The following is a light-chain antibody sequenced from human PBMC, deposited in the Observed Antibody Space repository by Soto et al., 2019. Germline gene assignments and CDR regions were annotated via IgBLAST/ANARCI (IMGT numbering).Light chain of an antibody. J-gene: IGKJ1*01. CDR2: AAS. V-gene: IGKV1-39*01. CDR1: ETIARY. CDR3: QQTSNPTRT. Sequence: DIQLTQSPSSLSASVGDRVTITCRASETIARYLNWYQQKPGKAPNLLIYAASTLKSGFPSRFSGTGSGTDFTLTISRLQPEDFATYYCQQTSNPTRTFGQGTKVDIX.